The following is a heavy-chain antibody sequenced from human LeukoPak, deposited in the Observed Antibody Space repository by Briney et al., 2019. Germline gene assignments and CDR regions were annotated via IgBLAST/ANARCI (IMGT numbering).Heavy chain of an antibody. CDR1: GYTFTIYY. CDR3: ARANWGRYFDS. CDR2: INPDGGDT. D-gene: IGHD7-27*01. Sequence: ASVKVSCKASGYTFTIYYIHWVRQAPGQGLEWMGIINPDGGDTSYAQKFQGRVTMTRDTSTGTVYMELSSLRSEDTAVYYCARANWGRYFDSWGQGTLVTVSS. J-gene: IGHJ4*02. V-gene: IGHV1-46*01.